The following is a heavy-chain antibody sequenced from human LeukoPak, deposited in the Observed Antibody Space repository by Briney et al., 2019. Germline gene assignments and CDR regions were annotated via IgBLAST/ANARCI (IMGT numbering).Heavy chain of an antibody. Sequence: PSETLSLTCAVYGGSFSGYYWSWIRQPPGKGLEWIGEINHSGSTNYNPSLKSRVTISVDTSKNQFSLKLSSVTAADTAVYYCARFRGTMVRGVIPNYYVMDVWGQGTTVTVSS. CDR3: ARFRGTMVRGVIPNYYVMDV. CDR1: GGSFSGYY. CDR2: INHSGST. D-gene: IGHD3-10*01. V-gene: IGHV4-34*01. J-gene: IGHJ6*02.